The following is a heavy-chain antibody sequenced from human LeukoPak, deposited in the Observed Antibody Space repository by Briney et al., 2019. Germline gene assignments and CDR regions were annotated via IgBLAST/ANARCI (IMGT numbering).Heavy chain of an antibody. CDR3: ARVQIQLWLSREIWHAFDI. CDR1: GGSFSGYY. CDR2: INHSGST. D-gene: IGHD5-18*01. J-gene: IGHJ3*02. Sequence: PSETLSLTCAVYGGSFSGYYWSWIRQPPGKGLEWIGEINHSGSTNYNPSLKSRVTISVDTSKNQFSLKLSSVTAADTAVYYCARVQIQLWLSREIWHAFDIRGQGTMVTVSS. V-gene: IGHV4-34*01.